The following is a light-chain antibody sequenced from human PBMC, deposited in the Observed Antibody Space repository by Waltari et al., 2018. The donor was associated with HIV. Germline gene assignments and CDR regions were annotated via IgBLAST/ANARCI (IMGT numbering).Light chain of an antibody. V-gene: IGLV10-54*04. CDR1: NNNVGNQG. CDR2: RND. CDR3: SAWDDSVKAWV. J-gene: IGLJ3*02. Sequence: QAGLTQPPSVSKGLGQTATLTCTGNNNNVGNQGAAWLQQHQGHPPKLLSYRNDNRPSGISERFSSSRSGNTASLTITGLQPEDEADDYCSAWDDSVKAWVFGGGTKLTVL.